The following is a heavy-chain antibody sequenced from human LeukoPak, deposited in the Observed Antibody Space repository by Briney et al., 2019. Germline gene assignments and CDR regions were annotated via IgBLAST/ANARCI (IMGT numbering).Heavy chain of an antibody. D-gene: IGHD3-3*01. CDR2: ISAYNGNT. V-gene: IGHV1-18*01. CDR1: GYTFTSYG. Sequence: ASVKVSCKASGYTFTSYGISWVRQAPGQGLEWMGWISAYNGNTNYAQKLQGRVTMTRDTSTNTAYMELRSLRSDDTAVYYCARDAGYDFWSGYYGHFDYWGQGTLVTVSS. J-gene: IGHJ4*02. CDR3: ARDAGYDFWSGYYGHFDY.